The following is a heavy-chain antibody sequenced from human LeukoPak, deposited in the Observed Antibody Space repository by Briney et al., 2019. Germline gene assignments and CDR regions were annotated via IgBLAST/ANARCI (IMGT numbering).Heavy chain of an antibody. D-gene: IGHD2-2*01. Sequence: GGSLRLSCAASGFTFSSYAMSWVRQAPGKGLEWGSAISGSGGSTYYADSVKGRFTISRDNSKNTLYLQMNSLRAEDTAVYYCAKDIKYQLLGGRLDPWGQGTLVTVSS. V-gene: IGHV3-23*01. CDR1: GFTFSSYA. J-gene: IGHJ5*02. CDR3: AKDIKYQLLGGRLDP. CDR2: ISGSGGST.